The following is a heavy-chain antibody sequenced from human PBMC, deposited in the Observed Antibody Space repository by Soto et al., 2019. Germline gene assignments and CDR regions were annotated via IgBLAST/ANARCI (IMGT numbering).Heavy chain of an antibody. D-gene: IGHD6-13*01. CDR2: IIPIFGTA. V-gene: IGHV1-69*13. CDR1: GGTFSSYA. Sequence: SVKVSCKASGGTFSSYAISWVRQAPGQGLEWMRGIIPIFGTANYAQKFQGRVTITADESTSTAYMELSSLRSEDTAVYSCARELGEAGSSYHLFDPWGQGTLVTVSS. J-gene: IGHJ5*02. CDR3: ARELGEAGSSYHLFDP.